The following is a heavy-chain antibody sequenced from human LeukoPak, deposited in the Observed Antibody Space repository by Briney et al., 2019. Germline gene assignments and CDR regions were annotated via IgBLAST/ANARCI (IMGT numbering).Heavy chain of an antibody. V-gene: IGHV3-30*18. CDR2: VSYDGDKI. D-gene: IGHD6-19*01. J-gene: IGHJ4*02. CDR1: GFTFSVYG. Sequence: GGSLRLSCAASGFTFSVYGMHWVRQAPGKGLEWVAVVSYDGDKIYYADSVKGRFTISRDNSRNILYLQMNSLRTEDTATYYCAKELRSGWLYYFDYWGQGTLVTVSS. CDR3: AKELRSGWLYYFDY.